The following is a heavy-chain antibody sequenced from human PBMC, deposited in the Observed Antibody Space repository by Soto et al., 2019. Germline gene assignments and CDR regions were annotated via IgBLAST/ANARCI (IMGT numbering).Heavy chain of an antibody. CDR1: GGSLRHYA. CDR2: IIPIFGTA. D-gene: IGHD3-10*01. Sequence: VHVSCHSSGGSLRHYATSSVIHAPGQGLEWRGGIIPIFGTASYAQNLQGRVTITADEATSTAYMELSSLRSEETAVYCCARVAVRGVITWFGPWGQGTMVTVSS. V-gene: IGHV1-69*13. CDR3: ARVAVRGVITWFGP. J-gene: IGHJ5*02.